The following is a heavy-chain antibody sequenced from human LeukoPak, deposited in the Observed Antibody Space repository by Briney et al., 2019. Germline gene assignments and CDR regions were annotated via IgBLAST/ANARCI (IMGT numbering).Heavy chain of an antibody. V-gene: IGHV1-18*01. CDR3: ARVGQYCSGGSCYLTEDFDY. Sequence: ASVKVSCKASGYTFTSYGISWVRQAPGQGLEWMGWISAYNGNTNYAQKLQGRVTMTTDTSTSTAYLELRSLRSDDTAVYYCARVGQYCSGGSCYLTEDFDYWGQGTLGTVSS. CDR2: ISAYNGNT. CDR1: GYTFTSYG. J-gene: IGHJ4*02. D-gene: IGHD2-15*01.